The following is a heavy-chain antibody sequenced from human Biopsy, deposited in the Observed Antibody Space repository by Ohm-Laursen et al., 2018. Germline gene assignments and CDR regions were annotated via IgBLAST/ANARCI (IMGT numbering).Heavy chain of an antibody. V-gene: IGHV4-4*07. CDR2: IHTSGST. CDR1: GDSISNDY. Sequence: SDTLSLTCAVPGDSISNDYWSWIRQSAGQGLEWIGRIHTSGSTNHNLSLKSRVTMSVDTSKNQFSLKLRSVTAADTAVYYYARGTGKYYVYGAFDIWGQGTMVTVSS. J-gene: IGHJ3*02. CDR3: ARGTGKYYVYGAFDI. D-gene: IGHD3/OR15-3a*01.